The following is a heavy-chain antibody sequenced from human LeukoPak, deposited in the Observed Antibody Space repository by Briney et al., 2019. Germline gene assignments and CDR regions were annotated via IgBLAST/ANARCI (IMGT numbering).Heavy chain of an antibody. J-gene: IGHJ4*02. D-gene: IGHD2-21*01. CDR2: ISSSSSYI. CDR1: GFTFSSYS. Sequence: PGGSLRLSCAASGFTFSSYSMNWVRQAPGKGLEWVSSISSSSSYIYYADSVKGRFTISRDNSKNTLYLQMNSLRAEDTAVYYCAKAISGHIVVEYFDYWGQGTLVTVSS. CDR3: AKAISGHIVVEYFDY. V-gene: IGHV3-21*04.